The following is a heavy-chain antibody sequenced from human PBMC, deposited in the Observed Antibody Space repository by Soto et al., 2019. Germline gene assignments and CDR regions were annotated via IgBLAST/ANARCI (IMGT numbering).Heavy chain of an antibody. D-gene: IGHD2-21*01. CDR2: IWYDGSNK. CDR3: ARDSKFVVTPSRYYYGMDV. Sequence: QVQLVESGGGVVQPGRSLRLSCAASGFTFSSYGMHWVRQAPGKGLEWVAVIWYDGSNKYYADSVKGRFTISRDNSKNTLYLQRNSLRAEDTAVYYCARDSKFVVTPSRYYYGMDVWGQGTTVTVSS. J-gene: IGHJ6*02. V-gene: IGHV3-33*01. CDR1: GFTFSSYG.